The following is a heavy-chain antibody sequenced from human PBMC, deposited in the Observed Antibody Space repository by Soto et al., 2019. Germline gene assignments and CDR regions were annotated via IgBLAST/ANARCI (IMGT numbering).Heavy chain of an antibody. CDR1: GGSISSGDYY. V-gene: IGHV4-34*01. D-gene: IGHD3-10*01. Sequence: SETLSLTCTVSGGSISSGDYYWSWIRQPPGKGLEWIGEINHSGSTNYNPSLKSRVTISVDTSKNQFSLKLSSVTAADTAVYYCARGVAVRGVMKRSDLFPFDYWGQGTLVTVSS. CDR3: ARGVAVRGVMKRSDLFPFDY. J-gene: IGHJ4*02. CDR2: INHSGST.